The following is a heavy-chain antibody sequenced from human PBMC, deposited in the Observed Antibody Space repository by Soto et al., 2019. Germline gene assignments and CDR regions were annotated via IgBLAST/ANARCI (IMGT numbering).Heavy chain of an antibody. J-gene: IGHJ6*02. V-gene: IGHV3-30-3*01. CDR1: GFTFSSYA. Sequence: AQLVESGGGVVQPGRSLRLSCAASGFTFSSYAMHWVRQAPGKGLEWVAVISYDGSNKYYADSVKGRFTISRDNSKNTLYLQMNSLRAEDTAVYYCARASTDYYYYGMDVWGQGTTVTVSS. CDR3: ARASTDYYYYGMDV. D-gene: IGHD4-4*01. CDR2: ISYDGSNK.